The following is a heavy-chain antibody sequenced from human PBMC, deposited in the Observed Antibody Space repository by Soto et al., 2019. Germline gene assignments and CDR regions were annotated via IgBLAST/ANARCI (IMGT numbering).Heavy chain of an antibody. V-gene: IGHV3-23*01. CDR3: AKALTVLRQGEFDY. D-gene: IGHD4-17*01. Sequence: EVQLLESGGGLVQPGGSLRLSCAASGFTFSSYAMSWVRQAPGKGLEWVSTISGSGGSTYYADSVKGRFTISRDNSKNTLHLQMNSLRAEDTAVYYSAKALTVLRQGEFDYWGQGTLVTVSS. J-gene: IGHJ4*02. CDR1: GFTFSSYA. CDR2: ISGSGGST.